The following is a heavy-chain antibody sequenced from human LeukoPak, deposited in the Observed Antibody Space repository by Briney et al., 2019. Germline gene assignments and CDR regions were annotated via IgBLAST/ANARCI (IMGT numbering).Heavy chain of an antibody. CDR1: GFTFSSYS. CDR3: VSRSDSGWYDY. V-gene: IGHV3-64D*09. D-gene: IGHD6-19*01. CDR2: ITYSGDNT. J-gene: IGHJ4*02. Sequence: PGGSLRLSCSASGFTFSSYSMHWVRQTPGKGLEYVSAITYSGDNTYYGDSVKGRFTISRDNSKNTLYLQMSSLRGEDTAMYYCVSRSDSGWYDYWGQGTLVTVSS.